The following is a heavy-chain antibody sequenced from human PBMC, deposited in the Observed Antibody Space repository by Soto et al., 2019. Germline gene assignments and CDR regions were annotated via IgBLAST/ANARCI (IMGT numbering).Heavy chain of an antibody. CDR3: ASESSGLLDY. D-gene: IGHD3-22*01. V-gene: IGHV3-66*01. Sequence: EVQLVESGGGLVQPGGSLRLSCAASGFTVSSNYMSWVRQAPGKGLEWVSVIYSGGSTYYADSVKGRFTISRDNSKNTLYLEMTSLRAEDTAGYCCASESSGLLDYWGQGTLVTVAS. J-gene: IGHJ4*02. CDR2: IYSGGST. CDR1: GFTVSSNY.